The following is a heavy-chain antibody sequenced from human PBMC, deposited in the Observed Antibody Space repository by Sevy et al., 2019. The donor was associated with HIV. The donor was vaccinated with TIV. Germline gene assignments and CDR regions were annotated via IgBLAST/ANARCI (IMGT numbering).Heavy chain of an antibody. Sequence: GSLGLSCAASGFTFSGSAMHWVRQASGKGLEWVASISNSGTNIYYSDSVRGRFTISRDTAKNSLYLQMNSLRAEDTAVYYCARDLPPSATTVAHFDYWGQGTLVTVSS. V-gene: IGHV3-48*03. CDR3: ARDLPPSATTVAHFDY. CDR1: GFTFSGSA. CDR2: ISNSGTNI. D-gene: IGHD4-17*01. J-gene: IGHJ4*02.